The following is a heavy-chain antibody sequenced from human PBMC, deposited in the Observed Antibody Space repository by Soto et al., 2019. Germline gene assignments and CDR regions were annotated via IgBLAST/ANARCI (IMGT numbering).Heavy chain of an antibody. J-gene: IGHJ6*02. D-gene: IGHD6-6*01. V-gene: IGHV1-69*06. CDR1: GGTFSSYA. CDR2: IIPIFGTA. Sequence: QVQLVQSGAEVKKPGSSVKVSCKASGGTFSSYAISWVRQAPGQGLEWMGGIIPIFGTANYAQKFQGRVTITADKSTSTAYMELSSLRSEDTAVYYYARNRIAARDYYYYGMYVWGQGTTVTVSS. CDR3: ARNRIAARDYYYYGMYV.